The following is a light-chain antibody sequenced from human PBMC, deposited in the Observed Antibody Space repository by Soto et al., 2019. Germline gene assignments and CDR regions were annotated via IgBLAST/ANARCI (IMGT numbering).Light chain of an antibody. CDR3: SSYTGSSALVV. CDR2: DVS. J-gene: IGLJ1*01. CDR1: SSDIGRYTY. Sequence: QSALTQPASVSGSPGQSITISCTGTSSDIGRYTYVSWYQQHPGKAPKLMIYDVSDRPSGVSNRFSGSKSGNTASLTISGLQTEDEADYYCSSYTGSSALVVFGTGTKLTVL. V-gene: IGLV2-14*03.